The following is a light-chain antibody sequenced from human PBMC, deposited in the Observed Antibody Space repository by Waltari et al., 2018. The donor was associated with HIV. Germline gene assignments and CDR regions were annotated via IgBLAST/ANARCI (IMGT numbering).Light chain of an antibody. CDR3: QQRSNWPRGLT. CDR2: DAS. Sequence: DIVLPQSPATLSLSPGERATLSCRASQSVSSYLAWYQQKPGQAPRLLIYDASNRATGIPARFSGSGSGTDFTLTISSLEPEDFAVYYCQQRSNWPRGLTFGGGTKVEIK. V-gene: IGKV3-11*01. J-gene: IGKJ4*01. CDR1: QSVSSY.